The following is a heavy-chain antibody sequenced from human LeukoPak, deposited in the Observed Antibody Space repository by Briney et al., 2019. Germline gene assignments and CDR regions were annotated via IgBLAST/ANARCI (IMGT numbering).Heavy chain of an antibody. CDR3: AKVPCSSTSCYVGWFDP. CDR1: GFTFDDYA. J-gene: IGHJ5*02. D-gene: IGHD2-2*01. CDR2: ISWNSGSI. Sequence: PGGSRRLSCAASGFTFDDYAMHWVRQAPGEGLGWVSGISWNSGSIGYADSVKGRFTISRDNAKNSLYLQMNSLRAEDTALYYCAKVPCSSTSCYVGWFDPWGQGTLVTVSS. V-gene: IGHV3-9*01.